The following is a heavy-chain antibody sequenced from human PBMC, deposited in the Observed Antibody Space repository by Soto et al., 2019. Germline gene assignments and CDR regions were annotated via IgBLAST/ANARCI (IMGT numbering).Heavy chain of an antibody. CDR3: ARGPYRTPEIVVANFDY. Sequence: QVQLVESGGGVVQPGRSVRLSCAASGFTFSTYGMHWVRQAPGKGLEWVAVIWHDGSNKYYADSVKGRFTISRDNSKNTMYLQMNSLRAEDTAVYYCARGPYRTPEIVVANFDYWGQGTLVTVSS. D-gene: IGHD2-15*01. V-gene: IGHV3-33*01. CDR1: GFTFSTYG. CDR2: IWHDGSNK. J-gene: IGHJ4*02.